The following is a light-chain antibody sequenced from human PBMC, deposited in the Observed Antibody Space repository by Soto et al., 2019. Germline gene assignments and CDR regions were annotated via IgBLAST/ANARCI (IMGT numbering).Light chain of an antibody. CDR1: SSNIGSNY. J-gene: IGLJ1*01. CDR2: RNN. V-gene: IGLV1-47*01. Sequence: QSVLTQPPSVSGTPGQRVTISCSGSSSNIGSNYVYWYQQLPGTAPKLLIYRNNQRPSGVPDRFSGSKSGTSASLAISGLRSDDEGDYYCAAWDDSLSGRVFGTGTKLTVL. CDR3: AAWDDSLSGRV.